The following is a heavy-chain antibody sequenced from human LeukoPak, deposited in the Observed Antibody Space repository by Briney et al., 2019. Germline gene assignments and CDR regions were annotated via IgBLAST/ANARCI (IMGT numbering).Heavy chain of an antibody. CDR1: GGSISNYY. Sequence: SETLSLTCTVSGGSISNYYWSWIRQPPGKGLEWIGYIYSSGSTNYNPSLKSRVTISVDTSKKHFSLKLSSVTAADTAVYYCASPPAVAAAVYYWGQGTLVTVSS. V-gene: IGHV4-59*12. CDR3: ASPPAVAAAVYY. CDR2: IYSSGST. D-gene: IGHD6-13*01. J-gene: IGHJ4*02.